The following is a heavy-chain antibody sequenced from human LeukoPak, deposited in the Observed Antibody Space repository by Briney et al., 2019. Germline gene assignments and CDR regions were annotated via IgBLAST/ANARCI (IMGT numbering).Heavy chain of an antibody. CDR2: IRYDGSNK. J-gene: IGHJ4*02. V-gene: IGHV3-30*02. CDR3: ARDPQTTVTPKLLFDY. CDR1: GFTFSSYG. D-gene: IGHD4-17*01. Sequence: EAGGSLRLSCAASGFTFSSYGMHWVRQAPGKGLEWVAFIRYDGSNKYYADSVKGRFTISRDNAKNSLYLQMNSLRAEDTAVYYCARDPQTTVTPKLLFDYWGQGTLVTVSS.